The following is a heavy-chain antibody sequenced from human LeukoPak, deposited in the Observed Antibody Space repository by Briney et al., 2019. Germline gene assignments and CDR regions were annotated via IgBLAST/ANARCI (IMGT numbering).Heavy chain of an antibody. Sequence: GASVKVSCKASGYTFTSYGISWVRQAPGQGLERMGWISASNGNTNYAQKLQGRVTMTTDTSTSTAYMELRSLRSDDTAVYYCARYPLSYSNNWHYYFDYWGQGTLLTVSS. V-gene: IGHV1-18*01. D-gene: IGHD1-1*01. CDR3: ARYPLSYSNNWHYYFDY. CDR2: ISASNGNT. CDR1: GYTFTSYG. J-gene: IGHJ4*02.